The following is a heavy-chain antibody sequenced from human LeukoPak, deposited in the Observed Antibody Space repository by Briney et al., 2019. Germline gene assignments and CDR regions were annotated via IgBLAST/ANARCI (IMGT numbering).Heavy chain of an antibody. Sequence: PGGSLRLSCAASGFTFSSYSMNWVRQAPGKGLEWVSSISSSSSYIYYADSVKGRFTISRDDAKNSLYLQMDSLRAEDTAVYYCARDLPSRWELLGAFDIWGQGTMVTVSS. V-gene: IGHV3-21*01. CDR3: ARDLPSRWELLGAFDI. CDR1: GFTFSSYS. D-gene: IGHD1-26*01. J-gene: IGHJ3*02. CDR2: ISSSSSYI.